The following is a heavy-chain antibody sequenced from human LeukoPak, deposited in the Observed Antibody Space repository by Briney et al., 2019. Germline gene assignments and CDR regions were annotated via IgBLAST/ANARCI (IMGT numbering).Heavy chain of an antibody. CDR2: IIPIFGTD. J-gene: IGHJ6*03. CDR1: GGTFSSYA. V-gene: IGHV1-69*05. Sequence: ASVKLSCKASGGTFSSYAISWVRQAPGQGLEWMGGIIPIFGTDNYAQKFQGRVTITTDESTSTAYMELSSLKSDDTAVYYCALGDSPSYDFWSIDYYYYYMDVWGKGTTVTVSS. D-gene: IGHD3-3*01. CDR3: ALGDSPSYDFWSIDYYYYYMDV.